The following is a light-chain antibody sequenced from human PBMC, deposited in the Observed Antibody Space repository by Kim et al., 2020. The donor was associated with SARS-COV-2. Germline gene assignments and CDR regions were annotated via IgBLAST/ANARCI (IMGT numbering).Light chain of an antibody. V-gene: IGLV3-9*01. CDR1: NIGSKN. CDR2: GDS. J-gene: IGLJ1*01. Sequence: SYELTQPLSVSVALGQTARITCGGKNIGSKNVHWYQQKPGQAPVLVIYGDSNRPSGIPERFSGSNSGNTATLTISRAQAGDEAEYYCQVWDSSTAHYVFG. CDR3: QVWDSSTAHYV.